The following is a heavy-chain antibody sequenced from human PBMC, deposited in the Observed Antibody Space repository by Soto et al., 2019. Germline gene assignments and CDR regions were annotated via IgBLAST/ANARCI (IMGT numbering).Heavy chain of an antibody. CDR2: LSNTGRRT. Sequence: PGGSLRLSCVVSVFPFGANAMSWVRQAPGKGLEWVSGLSNTGRRTSYADSVKGRFNISRDDSENTVYLQMDSLRAEDTAVYYCARDSGYGSGSSVNHYLDCWGRGTLVTVSS. J-gene: IGHJ4*01. CDR1: VFPFGANA. CDR3: ARDSGYGSGSSVNHYLDC. V-gene: IGHV3-23*01. D-gene: IGHD3-10*01.